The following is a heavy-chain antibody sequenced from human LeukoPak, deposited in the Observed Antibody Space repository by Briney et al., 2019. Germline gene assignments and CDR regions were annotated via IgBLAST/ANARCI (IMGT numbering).Heavy chain of an antibody. CDR3: ARDTSGYRRGSFDY. CDR1: GGSISSSSYY. CDR2: IYYSGST. V-gene: IGHV4-39*07. Sequence: SETLPLTCTVSGGSISSSSYYWGWIRQPPGKGLEWIGSIYYSGSTYYNPSLKSRVTISVDTSNNQFSLKLSSVTAADTAVYYCARDTSGYRRGSFDYWGQGTLVTVSS. J-gene: IGHJ4*02. D-gene: IGHD3-22*01.